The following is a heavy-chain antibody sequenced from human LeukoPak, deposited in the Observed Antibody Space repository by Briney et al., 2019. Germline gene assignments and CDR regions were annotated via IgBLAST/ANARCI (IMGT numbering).Heavy chain of an antibody. CDR3: ARRYYYDSSGYFNDY. CDR2: IYTSGST. V-gene: IGHV4-61*02. D-gene: IGHD3-22*01. J-gene: IGHJ4*02. Sequence: SQTLSLTCTVSGGSISSGSYYWSWIRQPAGKGLEWIGRIYTSGSTNYNPSLKSRVTISVDTSKNQFSLKLSSVTAADTAVYYCARRYYYDSSGYFNDYWGQGTLVTVSS. CDR1: GGSISSGSYY.